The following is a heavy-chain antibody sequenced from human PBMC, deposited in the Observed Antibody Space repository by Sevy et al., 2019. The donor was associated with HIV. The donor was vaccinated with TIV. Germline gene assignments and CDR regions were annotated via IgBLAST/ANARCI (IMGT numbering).Heavy chain of an antibody. CDR1: GGSLSPYY. CDR2: INHNGDA. CDR3: AMPGGDL. V-gene: IGHV4-34*01. J-gene: IGHJ4*02. Sequence: SETLSLTCAVFGGSLSPYYWSWIRQSPGKGLEWIGEINHNGDANYNPSLRGRVTISVDTSKNQFSLRLTSVTDADTARYFCAMPGGDLWGRGTLVTVSS. D-gene: IGHD3-16*01.